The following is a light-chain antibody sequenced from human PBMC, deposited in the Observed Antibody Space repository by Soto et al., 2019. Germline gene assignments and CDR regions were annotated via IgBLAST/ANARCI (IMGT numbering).Light chain of an antibody. CDR2: EVS. CDR1: ASDIGGFNY. J-gene: IGLJ2*01. Sequence: QSALTQPASVSGSPGQSITISCAGTASDIGGFNYVSWYQQYPGEAPKLLLYEVSNRPSGISKRFSGSKSGTTASLTISGLQAADEADYYCGSYSSSATLVFGGGTKRTVL. V-gene: IGLV2-14*01. CDR3: GSYSSSATLV.